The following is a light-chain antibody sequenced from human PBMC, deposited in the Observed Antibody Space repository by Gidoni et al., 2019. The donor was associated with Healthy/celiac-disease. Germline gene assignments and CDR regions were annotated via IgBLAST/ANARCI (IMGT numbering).Light chain of an antibody. CDR3: QSYDSSNLV. V-gene: IGLV6-57*03. CDR1: SGSIASNY. J-gene: IGLJ2*01. Sequence: FILPHPHSVSESPGKTVTSSCTRSSGSIASNYVQLYQHRPGSAPTTVIYEYNQRPSGVPDRFSGSIDSSSNSASLTISGLKTEDEAYYYCQSYDSSNLVFGGGTKLTVL. CDR2: EYN.